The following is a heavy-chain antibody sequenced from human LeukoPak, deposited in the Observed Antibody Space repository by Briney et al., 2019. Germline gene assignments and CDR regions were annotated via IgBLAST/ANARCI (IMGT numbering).Heavy chain of an antibody. J-gene: IGHJ3*02. CDR1: GYTFTSYG. V-gene: IGHV1-46*01. CDR2: INPTAGSP. CDR3: ARGGGGSDTSGFLRSDGFDI. D-gene: IGHD3-22*01. Sequence: ASVKVSCKASGYTFTSYGISWARQAPGQGLEWMGIINPTAGSPTYAQKFRDRVTMTRDTSTSTIYMELSGLRSEDTAMYYCARGGGGSDTSGFLRSDGFDIWGQGTMVAVSS.